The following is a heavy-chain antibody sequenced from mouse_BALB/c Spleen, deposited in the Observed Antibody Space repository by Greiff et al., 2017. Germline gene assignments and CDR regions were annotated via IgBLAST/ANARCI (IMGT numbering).Heavy chain of an antibody. J-gene: IGHJ2*01. CDR2: INSNGGST. D-gene: IGHD2-3*01. CDR1: GFTFSSYY. CDR3: ARRPYDGFFDY. V-gene: IGHV5-6-2*01. Sequence: EVMLVESGGGLVKLGGSLKLSCAASGFTFSSYYMSWVRQTPEKRLELVAAINSNGGSTYYPDTVKGRFTISRDNAKNTLYLQMSSLKSEDTALYYCARRPYDGFFDYWGQGTTLTVSS.